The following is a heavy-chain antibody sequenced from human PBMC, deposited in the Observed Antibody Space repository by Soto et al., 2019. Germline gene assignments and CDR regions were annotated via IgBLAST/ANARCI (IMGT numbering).Heavy chain of an antibody. Sequence: QVQLVQSGAEEKKPGASVKVSCKASGYTFNGYYINWVRQAPGQGLEWMGWMNPNNGDANYAPKFQGRVTMTSDTSTTTAYLELTRLSSDDTATFYCARARVAATRPWFDPWGQGTLVSVSS. V-gene: IGHV1-2*02. CDR2: MNPNNGDA. J-gene: IGHJ5*02. D-gene: IGHD2-15*01. CDR3: ARARVAATRPWFDP. CDR1: GYTFNGYY.